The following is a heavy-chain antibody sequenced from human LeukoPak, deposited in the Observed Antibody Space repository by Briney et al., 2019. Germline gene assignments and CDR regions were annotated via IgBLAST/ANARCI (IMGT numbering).Heavy chain of an antibody. Sequence: SETLSLTCAVYGGSFSGYYWSWIRQPPGKGLEWIGSIYYTGNTYYNASLKSRVTISIDTSKNQISLRLTSVTATDTAIYYCARQTGSGLFILPGGQGTLVTVSS. V-gene: IGHV4-34*01. J-gene: IGHJ4*02. D-gene: IGHD3/OR15-3a*01. CDR1: GGSFSGYY. CDR2: IYYTGNT. CDR3: ARQTGSGLFILP.